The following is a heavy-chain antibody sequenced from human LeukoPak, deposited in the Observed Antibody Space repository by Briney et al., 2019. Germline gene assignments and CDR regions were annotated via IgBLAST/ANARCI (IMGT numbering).Heavy chain of an antibody. J-gene: IGHJ4*02. CDR2: IIPILGIA. V-gene: IGHV1-69*04. CDR3: ARDGNLESSFDY. D-gene: IGHD3-3*01. Sequence: SVKVSCKASGGTFSSYAISWVRQAPGQGLEWMGRIIPILGIANYAQKFQGRVTITADKSTSTAYMELSSLRSEDTAVYYCARDGNLESSFDYWGQGTLVTVSS. CDR1: GGTFSSYA.